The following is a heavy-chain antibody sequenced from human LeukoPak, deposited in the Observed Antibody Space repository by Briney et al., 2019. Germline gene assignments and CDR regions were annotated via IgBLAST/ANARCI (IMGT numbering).Heavy chain of an antibody. J-gene: IGHJ5*02. Sequence: PGGSLRLSCAASGFTFSSYGMHWVRQAPGKGLEWVAVISYDGSNKYYADSVKGRFTISRDNSKNTLYLQMNSLRAEDTAVYYCAVWAGRKYNWFDPWGQETLVTVSS. CDR1: GFTFSSYG. V-gene: IGHV3-30*03. CDR3: AVWAGRKYNWFDP. CDR2: ISYDGSNK. D-gene: IGHD1-26*01.